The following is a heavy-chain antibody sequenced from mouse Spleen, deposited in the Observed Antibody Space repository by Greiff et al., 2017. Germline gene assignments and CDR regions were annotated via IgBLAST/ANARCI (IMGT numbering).Heavy chain of an antibody. CDR1: GFSLSTSGMG. V-gene: IGHV8-12*01. CDR2: IYWDDDK. D-gene: IGHD2-5*01. J-gene: IGHJ1*01. CDR3: AFYSNYGDWYFDV. Sequence: QVTLKESGPGILQSSQNLSLTCSFSGFSLSTSGMGVSWIRQPSGKGLEWLAHIYWDDDKRYNPSLKSRLTISKDTSRNQVFLKITSVDTADTATYYCAFYSNYGDWYFDVWGAGTTVTVSS.